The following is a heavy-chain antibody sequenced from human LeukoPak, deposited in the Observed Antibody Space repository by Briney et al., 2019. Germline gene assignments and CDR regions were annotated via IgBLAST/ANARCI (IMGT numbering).Heavy chain of an antibody. CDR2: IYYSGST. Sequence: SETLSLTCTVSGGSISSYYWSWIRQPPGKGLEWIGYIYYSGSTNYNPSLKSRVTISVDTPKNQFSLKLSSVTAADTAVYYCARDRGAGFDYWGQGTLVTVSS. CDR1: GGSISSYY. D-gene: IGHD1-26*01. V-gene: IGHV4-59*01. J-gene: IGHJ4*02. CDR3: ARDRGAGFDY.